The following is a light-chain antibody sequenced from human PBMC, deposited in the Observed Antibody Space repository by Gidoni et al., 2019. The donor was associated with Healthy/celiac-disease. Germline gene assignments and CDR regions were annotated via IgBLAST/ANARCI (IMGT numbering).Light chain of an antibody. CDR1: KLGDKY. CDR2: QDK. J-gene: IGLJ2*01. Sequence: SYELTQPPSVSVSPGQTASITCSGDKLGDKYACWYQQKPGQSLLLVIYQDKKRPSGIPERFSGSNSGNTATLTISGTQAMDEADYYCQACDSSTVFGGGTKLTVL. V-gene: IGLV3-1*01. CDR3: QACDSSTV.